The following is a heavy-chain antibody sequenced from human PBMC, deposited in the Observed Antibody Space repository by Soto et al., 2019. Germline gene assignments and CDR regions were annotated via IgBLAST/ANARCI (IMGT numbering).Heavy chain of an antibody. Sequence: QITLKESGPPLVKPTQTLTLTCTFSGFSLSTSGVGVGWIRQPPGKALEWLALIYWDDDKRYSPSLRSRLTISNDTSKNQVVITMTNMAPVDTATYYCIQSRCGGDCLQSYASHYSYGMDVWGQGTTVTVSS. CDR1: GFSLSTSGVG. D-gene: IGHD2-21*02. CDR2: IYWDDDK. V-gene: IGHV2-5*02. J-gene: IGHJ6*02. CDR3: IQSRCGGDCLQSYASHYSYGMDV.